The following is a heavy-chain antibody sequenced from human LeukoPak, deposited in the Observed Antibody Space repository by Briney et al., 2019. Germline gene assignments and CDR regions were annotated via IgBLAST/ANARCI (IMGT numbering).Heavy chain of an antibody. CDR3: ARDLVRGVKTLKWFDP. V-gene: IGHV3-30-3*01. CDR1: GFTFSSYA. J-gene: IGHJ5*02. CDR2: ISYDGSNK. Sequence: PGRSLRLSCAASGFTFSSYAMHWVRQAPGKGLEWMAVISYDGSNKYYADSVKGRFTISRDNSKNTLYLQMNSLRAEDTAVYYCARDLVRGVKTLKWFDPWGQGTLVTVSS. D-gene: IGHD3-10*01.